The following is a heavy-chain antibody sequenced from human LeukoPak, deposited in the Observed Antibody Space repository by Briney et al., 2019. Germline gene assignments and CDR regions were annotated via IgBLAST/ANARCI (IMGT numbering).Heavy chain of an antibody. CDR2: INHSGST. CDR1: GGSFSGYY. CDR3: ARGSPYGRNWFDP. J-gene: IGHJ5*02. D-gene: IGHD3-10*01. Sequence: SETLSLTCAVYGGSFSGYYWSWIRQPPGKGLEWIGEINHSGSTNYNPSLKSRVTISVDTSKNQFSLKLSSVTATDTAVYYCARGSPYGRNWFDPWGQGTLVTVSS. V-gene: IGHV4-34*01.